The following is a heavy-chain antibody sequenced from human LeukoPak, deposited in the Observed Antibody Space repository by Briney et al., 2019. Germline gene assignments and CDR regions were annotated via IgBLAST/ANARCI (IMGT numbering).Heavy chain of an antibody. Sequence: GGSLRLSCAASGFTFSGFGMHWVRQAPGKGLEWVADIWYDGSNKYYADSVKGRFTISRDNPKNTLYVQMNSLRAEDTAVYYCARGRGADYGGNSGYFDYWGQGTLVTVSS. CDR2: IWYDGSNK. CDR3: ARGRGADYGGNSGYFDY. V-gene: IGHV3-33*01. D-gene: IGHD4-23*01. J-gene: IGHJ4*02. CDR1: GFTFSGFG.